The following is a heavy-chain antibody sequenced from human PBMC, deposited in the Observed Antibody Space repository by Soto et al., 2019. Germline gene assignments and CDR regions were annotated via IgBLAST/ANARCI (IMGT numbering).Heavy chain of an antibody. CDR3: ARSVTYGSGIRDAFDI. CDR2: IYYSGVT. J-gene: IGHJ3*02. D-gene: IGHD3-10*01. Sequence: QLQLQESGPGLVKPSETLSLTCTVSNGSISSSLYYWGWIRQPPGKGLEWIASIYYSGVTYYNPSLKSRVTISVDTSKNQFSLKLSSVTAADTAVYYCARSVTYGSGIRDAFDIWGQGTMVTVSS. CDR1: NGSISSSLYY. V-gene: IGHV4-39*01.